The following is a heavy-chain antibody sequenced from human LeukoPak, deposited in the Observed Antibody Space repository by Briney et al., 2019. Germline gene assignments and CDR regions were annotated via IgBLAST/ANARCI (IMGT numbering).Heavy chain of an antibody. CDR1: GYTFSSYA. D-gene: IGHD6-19*01. CDR3: ARGLYSSGWYPPHDY. V-gene: IGHV3-21*01. J-gene: IGHJ4*02. Sequence: GGSLRLSCAASGYTFSSYAMSWVRQAPGKGLEWVSSISSSSSYIYHADSVKGRFTISRDNAKNSLYLQMNSLRAEDTAVYYCARGLYSSGWYPPHDYWGQGTLVTVSS. CDR2: ISSSSSYI.